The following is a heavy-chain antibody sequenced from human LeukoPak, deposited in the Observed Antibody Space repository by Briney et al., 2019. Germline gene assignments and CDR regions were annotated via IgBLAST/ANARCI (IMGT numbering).Heavy chain of an antibody. J-gene: IGHJ4*02. CDR1: GFSISSYA. D-gene: IGHD5-18*01. CDR3: ARDFSYGSGFDY. Sequence: GGSLRLSCAASGFSISSYALHWARQAPGKGLQYVSGISNGGGIDYANSVKGRFTISRDNSKNTLYLQMGSLRPEDMAVYYCARDFSYGSGFDYWGQGILVTVSS. V-gene: IGHV3-64*01. CDR2: ISNGGGI.